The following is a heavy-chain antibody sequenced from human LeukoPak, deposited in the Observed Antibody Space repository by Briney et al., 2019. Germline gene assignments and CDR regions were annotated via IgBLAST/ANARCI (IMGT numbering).Heavy chain of an antibody. J-gene: IGHJ3*02. Sequence: GRSLRLSCAASGFTFSSYGMHWVRQAPGKGLEWVAVISYDGSNKYYADSVKGRFTISRDNSKNTLYLQMNSLRAEDTAVYYCGRVGGRSKAAKGDAFDIWGQGTMVVVSS. CDR3: GRVGGRSKAAKGDAFDI. CDR2: ISYDGSNK. V-gene: IGHV3-30*03. CDR1: GFTFSSYG. D-gene: IGHD6-6*01.